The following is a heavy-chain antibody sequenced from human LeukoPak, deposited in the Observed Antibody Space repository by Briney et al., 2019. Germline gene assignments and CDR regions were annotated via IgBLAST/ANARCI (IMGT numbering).Heavy chain of an antibody. CDR2: IYYSGST. J-gene: IGHJ4*02. CDR1: GGSISSGDYY. D-gene: IGHD3-10*02. Sequence: PSQTLSLTCTVSGGSISSGDYYWSWIRQPPGKGLEWIGYIYYSGSTYYNPSLKSRVTISVDTSKNQFSLKLSSVTAADTAVYYCASTGALFGEFLPPLFDYWGQGTLVTVSS. V-gene: IGHV4-30-4*08. CDR3: ASTGALFGEFLPPLFDY.